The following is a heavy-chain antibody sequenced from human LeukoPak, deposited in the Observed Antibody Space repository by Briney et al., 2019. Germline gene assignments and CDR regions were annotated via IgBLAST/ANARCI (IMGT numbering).Heavy chain of an antibody. CDR1: GFIFGDHA. CDR2: IRRKASGGTT. D-gene: IGHD3-10*01. V-gene: IGHV3-49*04. Sequence: GESLRLSCTASGFIFGDHAMSWVRQAPGKGLECVGFIRRKASGGTTEHAASVTGRFTISRDDSKGIAYLQMNGLKTEDTGVYYCARGPILLWIHNGMDVWGQGTTVIVSS. J-gene: IGHJ6*02. CDR3: ARGPILLWIHNGMDV.